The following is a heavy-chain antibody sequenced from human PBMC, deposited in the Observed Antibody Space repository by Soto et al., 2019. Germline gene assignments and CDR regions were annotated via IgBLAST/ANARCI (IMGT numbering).Heavy chain of an antibody. J-gene: IGHJ6*03. V-gene: IGHV3-23*01. CDR3: AKIPITIFGVVIIPYDYCMDV. CDR2: ISGSGGST. CDR1: GFTFSSYA. Sequence: EVQLLESGGGLVQPGGSLRLSCAASGFTFSSYAMSWVRQAPGKGLEWVSAISGSGGSTYYADSVKGRFTISRDNPKGTLYLQMNSLRADDTAVYYCAKIPITIFGVVIIPYDYCMDVWGKGTTVTVSS. D-gene: IGHD3-3*01.